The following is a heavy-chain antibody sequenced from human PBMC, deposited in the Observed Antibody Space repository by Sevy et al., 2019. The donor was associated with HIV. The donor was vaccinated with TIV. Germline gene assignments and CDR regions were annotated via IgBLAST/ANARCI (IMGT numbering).Heavy chain of an antibody. CDR3: ASIAYCGGDCYSDAFDI. J-gene: IGHJ3*02. CDR1: GFTFSSYA. V-gene: IGHV3-23*01. Sequence: GGSLRLSCAASGFTFSSYAMSWVRQAPGKGLEWVSAISGSGGSTYYANSVKGRFTISRDNSKNTLYLQMNSLRAEDTAVYYGASIAYCGGDCYSDAFDIWGQGTMVTVSS. D-gene: IGHD2-21*01. CDR2: ISGSGGST.